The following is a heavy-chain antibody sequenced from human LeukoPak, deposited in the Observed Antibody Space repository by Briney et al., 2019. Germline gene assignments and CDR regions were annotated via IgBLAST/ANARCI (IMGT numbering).Heavy chain of an antibody. V-gene: IGHV1-69*13. CDR3: ARETGYAYGRAPLDY. CDR1: GGTFSSYA. Sequence: ASVKVSCKASGGTFSSYAISWVRQAPGQGLEWMGGIIPIFGTANYAQKFQGRVTITADESTSTAYMELSSLRSDDTAVYYCARETGYAYGRAPLDYWGQGTLVTVSS. D-gene: IGHD5-18*01. CDR2: IIPIFGTA. J-gene: IGHJ4*02.